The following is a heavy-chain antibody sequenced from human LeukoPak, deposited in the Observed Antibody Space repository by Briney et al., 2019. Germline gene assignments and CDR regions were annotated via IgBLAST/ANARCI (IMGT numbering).Heavy chain of an antibody. D-gene: IGHD3-3*01. J-gene: IGHJ4*02. CDR2: ISYDGSNK. CDR3: ARAPVLRFLEWLFSGFDY. Sequence: GGSLRLSRAASGFTFSSYAMHWVRQAPGKGLEWVAVISYDGSNKYYADSVKGRFTISRDNSKNTLYLQMNSLRAEDTAVYYCARAPVLRFLEWLFSGFDYWGQGTLVTVSS. CDR1: GFTFSSYA. V-gene: IGHV3-30-3*01.